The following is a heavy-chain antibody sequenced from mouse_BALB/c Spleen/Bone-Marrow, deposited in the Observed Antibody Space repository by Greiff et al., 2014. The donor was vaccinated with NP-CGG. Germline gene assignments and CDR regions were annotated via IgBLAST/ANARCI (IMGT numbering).Heavy chain of an antibody. CDR1: GFNIKDTY. D-gene: IGHD1-1*01. CDR2: IDPANGDT. Sequence: EVQLQQSGSELVKPGASVKLSCAASGFNIKDTYMHWVKQRPEQGLEWIGRIDPANGDTKYDPKFQGKATITADKSSNTAYMQLSSLTSEDTAVYYCTRPSFNYGSSYWYFDVWGAGTTVTVSA. CDR3: TRPSFNYGSSYWYFDV. V-gene: IGHV14-3*02. J-gene: IGHJ1*01.